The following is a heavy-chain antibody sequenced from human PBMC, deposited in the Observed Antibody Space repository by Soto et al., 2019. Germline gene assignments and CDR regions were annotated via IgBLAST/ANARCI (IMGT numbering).Heavy chain of an antibody. Sequence: PGGSLRLSCAASGFSLSSYQMNWVRQAPGKGLEWILYISSSDSTIFYADSVKGRFTVSRDNANNSLYLQMNSLRADDTAVYYCARFDYDSDYYYGMDVRGQGTTVTVSS. CDR1: GFSLSSYQ. J-gene: IGHJ6*02. V-gene: IGHV3-48*03. CDR3: ARFDYDSDYYYGMDV. CDR2: ISSSDSTI. D-gene: IGHD4-17*01.